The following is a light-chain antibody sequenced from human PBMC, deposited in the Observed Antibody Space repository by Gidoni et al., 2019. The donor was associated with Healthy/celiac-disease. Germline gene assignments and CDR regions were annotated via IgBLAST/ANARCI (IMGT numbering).Light chain of an antibody. CDR2: WAS. V-gene: IGKV4-1*01. CDR3: QQYYSSPWT. Sequence: DIVMTQSPDSLAVSLVERATVNCNSSRSVFYSSNSKNYLAWYQQKTVQPPKLLIYWASTRESGVPDRFSGSGSVTDFTLTISILQAEDVAVSYCQQYYSSPWTFGQGTKVEIK. CDR1: RSVFYSSNSKNY. J-gene: IGKJ1*01.